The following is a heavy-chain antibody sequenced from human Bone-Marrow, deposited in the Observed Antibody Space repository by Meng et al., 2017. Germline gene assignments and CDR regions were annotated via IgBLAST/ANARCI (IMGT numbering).Heavy chain of an antibody. CDR3: ARDEDISAAGKLFGDY. J-gene: IGHJ4*02. V-gene: IGHV1-2*06. Sequence: QVQRGQSGAEVKKPGASVKAPCKPSGYNFPDYWLHWVRRAPGQGLEWMGRIDPKSGDTHYAQRFQGRVTMTGDTSISTAYMELSGLRSDDTAMYYCARDEDISAAGKLFGDYWGQGTLVTVSS. D-gene: IGHD6-13*01. CDR1: GYNFPDYW. CDR2: IDPKSGDT.